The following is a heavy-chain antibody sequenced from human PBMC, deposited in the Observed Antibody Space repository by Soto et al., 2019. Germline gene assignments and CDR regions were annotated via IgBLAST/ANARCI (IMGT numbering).Heavy chain of an antibody. D-gene: IGHD3-10*01. J-gene: IGHJ4*02. V-gene: IGHV4-31*03. CDR2: IYYSGST. Sequence: QVQLQESGPGLVKPSQTLSLTCTVSGGSISSGGYYWSWIRQHPGKGLEGIGYIYYSGSTYYNPSLKSRVTISVDTSKNQCSLKLSSVTAADTAVYYCAGQGFITMVRGADVYFDYWGQGTLVTVSS. CDR3: AGQGFITMVRGADVYFDY. CDR1: GGSISSGGYY.